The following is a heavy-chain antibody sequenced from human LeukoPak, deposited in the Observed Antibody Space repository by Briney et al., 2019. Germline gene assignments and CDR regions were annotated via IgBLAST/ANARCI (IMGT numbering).Heavy chain of an antibody. D-gene: IGHD2-8*01. CDR2: INPSGGST. J-gene: IGHJ6*02. V-gene: IGHV1-46*01. CDR1: GYTFIIYY. Sequence: GASVKVSFTASGYTFIIYYMHWVRQAPGQGLEWMGIINPSGGSTSYAQKFQDRVTMTRDTSTSTVYMELSSLKAEDTAVYYCAREDVVLVDAVRYYYYGMDVWGQGTTVTVSS. CDR3: AREDVVLVDAVRYYYYGMDV.